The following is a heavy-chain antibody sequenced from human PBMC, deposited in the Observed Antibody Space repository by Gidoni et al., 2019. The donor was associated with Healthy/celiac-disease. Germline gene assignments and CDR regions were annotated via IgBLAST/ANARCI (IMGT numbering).Heavy chain of an antibody. CDR3: AREGVDTALVDY. CDR2: IYTSGST. D-gene: IGHD5-18*01. J-gene: IGHJ4*02. V-gene: IGHV4-61*02. Sequence: QVQLQESGPGLVKPSQTLSLTCTVSGGSISSGSYYWSWIRQPAGKGLEWIGRIYTSGSTNYNPSLKSRVTISVDTSKNQFSLKLSSVTAADTAVYYCAREGVDTALVDYWGQGTLVTVSS. CDR1: GGSISSGSYY.